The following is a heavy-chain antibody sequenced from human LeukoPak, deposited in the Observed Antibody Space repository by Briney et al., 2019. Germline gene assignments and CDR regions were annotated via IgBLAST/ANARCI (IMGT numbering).Heavy chain of an antibody. D-gene: IGHD2-21*01. CDR2: VYYSGST. V-gene: IGHV4-30-4*08. CDR3: ARGLIVVVIAKEGDAFDI. CDR1: GGSISSGDDY. J-gene: IGHJ3*02. Sequence: KASETLSLTCTVSGGSISSGDDYWSWIRQPPGKGLEWLGYVYYSGSTYYNPSLKSRVTLSVDPSKNQFSLKLSSVTATDTAVYYCARGLIVVVIAKEGDAFDIWRQGTMVTVPS.